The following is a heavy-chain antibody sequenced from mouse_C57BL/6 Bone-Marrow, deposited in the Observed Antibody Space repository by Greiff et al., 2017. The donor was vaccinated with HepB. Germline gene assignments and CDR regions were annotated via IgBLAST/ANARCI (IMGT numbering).Heavy chain of an antibody. D-gene: IGHD2-1*01. J-gene: IGHJ3*01. CDR1: GYTFTSYW. V-gene: IGHV1-64*01. CDR3: ARIYYGNLAWFAY. Sequence: QVQLQQPGAELVKPGASVKLSCKASGYTFTSYWIHWVKQRPGQGLEWIGMIHPNSGSTNYNEKFKSKATLTVDKSSSTAYMQLSSLTSEDSAVYYCARIYYGNLAWFAYWGQGTLVTVSA. CDR2: IHPNSGST.